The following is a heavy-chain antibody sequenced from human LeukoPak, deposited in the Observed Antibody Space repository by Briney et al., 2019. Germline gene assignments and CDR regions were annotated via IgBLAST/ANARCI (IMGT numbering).Heavy chain of an antibody. V-gene: IGHV4-39*07. Sequence: SETLSLTCTVSGGSISSSSYYWGWIRQPPGKGLEWIGSIYYSGSTYYNPSLKSRVTISVDTSKNQFSLKLSSVTAADTAVYYCARVRGALGWFDPWGQGTLVTVSS. D-gene: IGHD3-10*01. CDR3: ARVRGALGWFDP. CDR2: IYYSGST. J-gene: IGHJ5*02. CDR1: GGSISSSSYY.